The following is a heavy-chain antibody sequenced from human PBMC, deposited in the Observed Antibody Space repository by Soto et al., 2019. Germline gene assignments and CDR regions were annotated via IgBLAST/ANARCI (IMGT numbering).Heavy chain of an antibody. J-gene: IGHJ3*02. V-gene: IGHV4-39*01. CDR1: GGSISSSSYY. CDR2: IYYSGST. CDR3: ARHLMEIQLWLMGAFDI. Sequence: SETLSLTCTVSGGSISSSSYYWGWIRQPPGKGLEWVGSIYYSGSTYYNPSLKSRVTISVDTSKNQFPLKLSSVTAADTAVYYCARHLMEIQLWLMGAFDIWGQGTMVTVSS. D-gene: IGHD5-18*01.